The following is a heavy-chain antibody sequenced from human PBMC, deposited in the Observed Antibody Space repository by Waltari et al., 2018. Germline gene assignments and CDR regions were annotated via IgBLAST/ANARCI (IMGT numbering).Heavy chain of an antibody. V-gene: IGHV4-39*07. J-gene: IGHJ4*02. CDR3: ARGSHIVATTPFDY. CDR1: GGSISSSSYY. CDR2: IYYSGST. Sequence: QLQLPESGPGLVQPSETLSLTCPFSGGSISSSSYYWGWIRQPPGKGLEWIGSIYYSGSTYYNPSLKSRVTISVDTSKNQFSLKLSSVTAADTAVYYCARGSHIVATTPFDYWGQGTLVTVSS. D-gene: IGHD5-12*01.